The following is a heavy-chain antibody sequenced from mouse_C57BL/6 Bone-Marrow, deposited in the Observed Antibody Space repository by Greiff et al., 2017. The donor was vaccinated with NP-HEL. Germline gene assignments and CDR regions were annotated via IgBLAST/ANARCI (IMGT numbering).Heavy chain of an antibody. CDR3: ARIITTVGGDY. D-gene: IGHD1-1*01. Sequence: QVQLQQSGAELMKPGASVKLSCKATGYTFTGYWIEWVKQRPGHGLEWIGEILPGSGSTNHNEKFKGKATFTADTSSNTAYMQLSSLTTEDSAIYYCARIITTVGGDYWGQGTTLTVSS. CDR1: GYTFTGYW. V-gene: IGHV1-9*01. CDR2: ILPGSGST. J-gene: IGHJ2*01.